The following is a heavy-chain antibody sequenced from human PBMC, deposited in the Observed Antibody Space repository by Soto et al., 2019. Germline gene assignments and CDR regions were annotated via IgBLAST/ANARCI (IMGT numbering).Heavy chain of an antibody. CDR2: ISYDGSNK. D-gene: IGHD3-22*01. Sequence: QVQLVESGGGVVQPGRSLRLSCAASGFTFSSYGMHWVRQAPGKGLEWVAVISYDGSNKYYADSVKGRFTISRDNSKNTLYLQMNSLRAEDTAVYYCANVLYDSSGYWGDAFDIWGPGTMVTVSS. CDR1: GFTFSSYG. V-gene: IGHV3-30*18. CDR3: ANVLYDSSGYWGDAFDI. J-gene: IGHJ3*02.